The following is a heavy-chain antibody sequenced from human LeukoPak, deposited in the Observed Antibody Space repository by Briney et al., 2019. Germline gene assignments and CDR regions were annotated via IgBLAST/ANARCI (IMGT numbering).Heavy chain of an antibody. CDR3: AKGYSGVGATTWFDP. CDR1: GFTFDDYA. J-gene: IGHJ5*02. Sequence: GGSLRLSCAASGFTFDDYAMHWVRQAPGKGLEWVSGISWNSGSIGYADSVKGRFTISRDNAKNSLYLQMNSLRAEDTALYYCAKGYSGVGATTWFDPWGQGTLVTVSS. CDR2: ISWNSGSI. D-gene: IGHD1-26*01. V-gene: IGHV3-9*01.